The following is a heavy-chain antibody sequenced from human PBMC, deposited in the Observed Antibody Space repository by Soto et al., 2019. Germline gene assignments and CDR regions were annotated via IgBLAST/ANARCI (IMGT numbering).Heavy chain of an antibody. CDR1: GVTFGSYG. CDR3: AKDRWTEAAGTRGEFDY. V-gene: IGHV3-30*18. J-gene: IGHJ4*02. CDR2: ISYDGSNK. Sequence: GGSRRLSCGASGVTFGSYGRHWVRQAPGKGLEWVAVISYDGSNKYYADSVKGRFTISRDNSKNTLYLQMNSLRAEDTAVYYCAKDRWTEAAGTRGEFDYWGQGTLVTVSS. D-gene: IGHD6-13*01.